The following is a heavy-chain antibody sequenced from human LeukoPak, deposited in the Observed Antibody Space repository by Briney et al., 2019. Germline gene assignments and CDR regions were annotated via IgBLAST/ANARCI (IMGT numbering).Heavy chain of an antibody. J-gene: IGHJ4*02. Sequence: GASVKVSCKASGYTFTSYGISWVRQAPGQGLEWMGWISAYNGNTNYAQKLQGRVTMTTDTSTSTAYMELRSLRSDDTAVYYCARGGEGVRYFDWFGIDYWGQGTLVTVSS. D-gene: IGHD3-9*01. CDR1: GYTFTSYG. CDR2: ISAYNGNT. CDR3: ARGGEGVRYFDWFGIDY. V-gene: IGHV1-18*01.